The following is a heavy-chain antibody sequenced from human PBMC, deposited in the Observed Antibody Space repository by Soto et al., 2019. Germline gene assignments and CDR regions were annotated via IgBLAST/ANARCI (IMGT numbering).Heavy chain of an antibody. V-gene: IGHV1-2*04. CDR1: GYTFTGYY. Sequence: GASVKVSCKASGYTFTGYYMHWVRQAPGQGLEWMGWINPNSGGTNYAQKFQGWVTMTRDTSISTAYMELSRLRSDDTAVYYCARAGKAAAGVNWFDPWGQGTLVTVSS. D-gene: IGHD6-13*01. J-gene: IGHJ5*02. CDR3: ARAGKAAAGVNWFDP. CDR2: INPNSGGT.